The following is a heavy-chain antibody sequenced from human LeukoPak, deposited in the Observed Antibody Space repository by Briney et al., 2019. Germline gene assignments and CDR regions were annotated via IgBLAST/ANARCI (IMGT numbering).Heavy chain of an antibody. J-gene: IGHJ4*02. V-gene: IGHV4-59*01. D-gene: IGHD5-24*01. CDR2: IYYSGST. CDR3: ARVDGYSVFDY. Sequence: SETLSLTCTVSGGSISSYYWSWIRQPPGKGLGWIGYIYYSGSTNYNPSLKSRVTISVDTSKNQFSLKLSSVTAADTAVYYCARVDGYSVFDYWGQGTLVTVSS. CDR1: GGSISSYY.